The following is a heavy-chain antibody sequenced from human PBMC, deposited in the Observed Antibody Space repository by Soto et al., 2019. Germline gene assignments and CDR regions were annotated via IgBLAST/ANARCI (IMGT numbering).Heavy chain of an antibody. J-gene: IGHJ5*02. CDR3: ARDVYCSSTSCYSNWFDP. V-gene: IGHV3-30-3*01. D-gene: IGHD2-2*01. CDR2: ISYDGSNK. CDR1: GFTFSSYA. Sequence: GGSLRLSCAASGFTFSSYAMHWVRQAPGKGLEWVAVISYDGSNKYYADSVKGRFTISRDNSKNTLYLQMNSLRAEDTAVYYCARDVYCSSTSCYSNWFDPWGQGTLVTVS.